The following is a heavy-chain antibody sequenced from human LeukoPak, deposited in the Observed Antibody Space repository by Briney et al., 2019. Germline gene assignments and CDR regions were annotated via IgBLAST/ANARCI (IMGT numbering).Heavy chain of an antibody. Sequence: SETLSLTCTVSGGSINSYYWSWIRQPPGKGLEWIGYIYYSGSTNYNPSLKSRVTISVDTSKNQFSLKLSSVTAADTAVYYCARVTPAWGLSRYYYYYYMDVWGKGTTVTISS. D-gene: IGHD3-16*01. J-gene: IGHJ6*03. CDR2: IYYSGST. V-gene: IGHV4-59*01. CDR3: ARVTPAWGLSRYYYYYYMDV. CDR1: GGSINSYY.